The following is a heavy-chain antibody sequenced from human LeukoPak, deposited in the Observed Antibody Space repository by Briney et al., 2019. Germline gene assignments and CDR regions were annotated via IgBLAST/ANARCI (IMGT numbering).Heavy chain of an antibody. J-gene: IGHJ6*03. CDR2: ISSSSSYI. Sequence: GGSLGLSCAASGFTFSSCSMNWVRQAPGKGLEWVSSISSSSSYIYYADSVKGRFTISRDNAKNSLYLQMNSLRAEDTAVYYCARDACSSTSCYKTGGYYYYMDVWGKGTTVTVSS. D-gene: IGHD2-2*02. CDR3: ARDACSSTSCYKTGGYYYYMDV. CDR1: GFTFSSCS. V-gene: IGHV3-21*01.